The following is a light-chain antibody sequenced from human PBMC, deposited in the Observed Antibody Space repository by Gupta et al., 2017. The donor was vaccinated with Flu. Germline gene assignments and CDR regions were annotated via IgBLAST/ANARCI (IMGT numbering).Light chain of an antibody. CDR3: QVWYSGREEGV. CDR1: NIESQS. V-gene: IGLV3-21*02. Sequence: SSVLTQPPSVSVAPGQTARINCGGTNIESQSVHWYQQKAGQVPVLVVYDDKDRPSGTPERVACDNAGNTAKRIIQRAEVGEEADYDGQVWYSGREEGVVGGGTKLTVL. J-gene: IGLJ3*02. CDR2: DDK.